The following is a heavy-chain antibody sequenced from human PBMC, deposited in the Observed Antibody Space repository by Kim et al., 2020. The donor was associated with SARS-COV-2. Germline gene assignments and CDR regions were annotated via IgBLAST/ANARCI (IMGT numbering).Heavy chain of an antibody. J-gene: IGHJ2*01. CDR1: GYSFTSYW. CDR3: ARRVESSIAALRWYFDL. CDR2: IDPSDSYT. Sequence: GESLKISCKGSGYSFTSYWISWVRQMPGKGLEWMGRIDPSDSYTNYSPSFQGHVTISADKSISTAYLQWSSLKASDTAMYYCARRVESSIAALRWYFDLWRRGTLVTVSS. V-gene: IGHV5-10-1*01. D-gene: IGHD6-6*01.